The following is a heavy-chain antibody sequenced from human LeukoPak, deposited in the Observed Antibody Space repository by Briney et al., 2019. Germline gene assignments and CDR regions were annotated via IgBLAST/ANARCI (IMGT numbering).Heavy chain of an antibody. CDR1: GFTFTTYW. Sequence: GGSLRLSCAASGFTFTTYWMTWVRQAPGKGLEWVANIKQDGSERYYVDSVKGRFTISRDNAKNSLYLQMNSLRAEDTAVYYCARSQMATILGFDYWGQGTLVTVSS. D-gene: IGHD5-24*01. CDR2: IKQDGSER. CDR3: ARSQMATILGFDY. J-gene: IGHJ4*02. V-gene: IGHV3-7*01.